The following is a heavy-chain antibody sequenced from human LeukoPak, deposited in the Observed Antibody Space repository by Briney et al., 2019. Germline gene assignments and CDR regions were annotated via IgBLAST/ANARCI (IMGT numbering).Heavy chain of an antibody. Sequence: GASVKVSCKASGYTFTGYYFHWVRQAPGQGLEWIGWIKGNFGDTYYTENFQGRVTMTRDTSASTAYMELSGLESGDTDLYFCARGCKWLHPYGMDVWGQGTTVSVSS. V-gene: IGHV1-2*02. CDR2: IKGNFGDT. J-gene: IGHJ6*02. CDR3: ARGCKWLHPYGMDV. D-gene: IGHD5-12*01. CDR1: GYTFTGYY.